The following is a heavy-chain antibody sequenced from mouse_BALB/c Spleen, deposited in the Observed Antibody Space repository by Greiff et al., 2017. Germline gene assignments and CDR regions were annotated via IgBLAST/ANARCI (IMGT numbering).Heavy chain of an antibody. CDR1: GYTFTSYT. CDR2: INPSSGYT. Sequence: VKLMESGAELARPGASVKMSCKASGYTFTSYTMHWVKQRPGQGLEWIGYINPSSGYTNYNQKFKDKATLTADKSSSTAYMQLSNLTSEDSAVYYCARSTVVARHYIDYWGQGTTLTVSS. V-gene: IGHV1-4*01. J-gene: IGHJ2*01. CDR3: ARSTVVARHYIDY. D-gene: IGHD1-1*01.